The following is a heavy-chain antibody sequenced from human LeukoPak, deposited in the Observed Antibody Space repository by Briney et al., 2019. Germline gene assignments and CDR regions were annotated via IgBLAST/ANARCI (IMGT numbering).Heavy chain of an antibody. V-gene: IGHV3-48*03. D-gene: IGHD6-13*01. CDR3: ARGRRDSSWYGGDAFDI. Sequence: GGSLRLSCAASGFTFSSYEMNWVRQAPGKGLEWVSYIYSSGSTIYYADSVKGRFTISRDNAKNSLYLQMNSLRAEDTAIYYCARGRRDSSWYGGDAFDIWGQGTMVTVYS. CDR1: GFTFSSYE. J-gene: IGHJ3*02. CDR2: IYSSGSTI.